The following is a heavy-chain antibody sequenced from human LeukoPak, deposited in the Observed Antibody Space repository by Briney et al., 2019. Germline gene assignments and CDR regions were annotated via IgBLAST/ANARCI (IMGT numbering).Heavy chain of an antibody. CDR2: ISPDGGNT. CDR1: GFTFSSYA. D-gene: IGHD1-26*01. CDR3: AKDLREWELLTFDY. J-gene: IGHJ4*02. Sequence: GGSLRLSCSASGFTFSSYAMHWVRQAPGKGLEYVSAISPDGGNTYYADSVKGRFSISRDNSKNTLYLQMNSLRAEDTAVYYCAKDLREWELLTFDYWGQGTLVTVSS. V-gene: IGHV3-64*04.